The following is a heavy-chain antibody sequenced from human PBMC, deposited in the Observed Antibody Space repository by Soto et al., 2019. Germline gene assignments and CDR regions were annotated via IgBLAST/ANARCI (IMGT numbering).Heavy chain of an antibody. J-gene: IGHJ3*02. D-gene: IGHD2-2*01. CDR3: ANQAVVAAFDI. CDR1: GFTFSSYA. V-gene: IGHV3-33*08. CDR2: IWYDGSNK. Sequence: QVQLVESGGGVVQPGRSLRLSCVASGFTFSSYAMHWVRQAPGKGLEWVAVIWYDGSNKYYADSVKGRLTISRDNSKNTLYLQMNSLRAEDTAVYSGANQAVVAAFDIWGLGPMVTVSS.